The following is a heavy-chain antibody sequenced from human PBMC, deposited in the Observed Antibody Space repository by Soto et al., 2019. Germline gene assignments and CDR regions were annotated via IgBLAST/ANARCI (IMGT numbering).Heavy chain of an antibody. Sequence: EASVKVSCKVSGYTLTELSMHWVRQAPGKGLEWMGGFDPEDGETIYAQKFQGRVTMTEDTSTDTAYMELSSLRSEDTAVYYCATSYYYDSSGYPVFDYWGQGTLVTVSS. CDR3: ATSYYYDSSGYPVFDY. CDR1: GYTLTELS. D-gene: IGHD3-22*01. V-gene: IGHV1-24*01. CDR2: FDPEDGET. J-gene: IGHJ4*02.